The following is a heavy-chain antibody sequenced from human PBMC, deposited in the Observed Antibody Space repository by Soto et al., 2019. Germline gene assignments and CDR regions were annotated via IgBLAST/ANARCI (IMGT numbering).Heavy chain of an antibody. D-gene: IGHD3-10*01. CDR1: GFTFSSYS. J-gene: IGHJ6*02. CDR2: ISSSSSTI. Sequence: GGSLRLSCAASGFTFSSYSMNWVRQAPGKGLEWVSYISSSSSTIYYADSVKGRFTISRDNAKNSLYLQMNSLRDEDTAVYYCARDLFDITMVGGVIITYSPKYYYYGMDVWGQGTTVTVSS. CDR3: ARDLFDITMVGGVIITYSPKYYYYGMDV. V-gene: IGHV3-48*02.